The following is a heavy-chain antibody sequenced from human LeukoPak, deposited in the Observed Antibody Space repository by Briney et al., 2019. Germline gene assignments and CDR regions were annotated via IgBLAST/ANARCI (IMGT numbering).Heavy chain of an antibody. J-gene: IGHJ3*02. V-gene: IGHV3-30*14. CDR2: ISYDGSTK. CDR3: ARRAAFDI. Sequence: GGSLRLSCAASGFTLTSYAMHWVRQAPGKGLEWVAVISYDGSTKYYVDSVKGRFTMSRDNSKNTLYLQMNSLRAEDTAVYYCARRAAFDIWGQGTMVTVSS. CDR1: GFTLTSYA.